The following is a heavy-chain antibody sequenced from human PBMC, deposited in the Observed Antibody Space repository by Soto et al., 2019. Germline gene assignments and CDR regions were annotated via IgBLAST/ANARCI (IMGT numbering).Heavy chain of an antibody. D-gene: IGHD6-19*01. V-gene: IGHV1-69*13. J-gene: IGHJ5*02. Sequence: SVKVSCKASGGTFSSYAISWVRQAPGQGLEWMGGIIPIFGTANYAQKFQGRVTITADESTSTAYMELSSLRSEDTAVYYCARDRIAVAGMVYNWFDPWGQGTLVTVFS. CDR3: ARDRIAVAGMVYNWFDP. CDR1: GGTFSSYA. CDR2: IIPIFGTA.